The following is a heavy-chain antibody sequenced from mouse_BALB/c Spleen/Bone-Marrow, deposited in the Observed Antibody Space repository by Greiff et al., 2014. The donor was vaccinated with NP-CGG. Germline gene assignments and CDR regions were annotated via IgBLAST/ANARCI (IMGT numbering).Heavy chain of an antibody. D-gene: IGHD2-14*01. CDR3: ARGDYYRSVMDY. CDR2: IYPGNINI. V-gene: IGHV1S56*01. J-gene: IGHJ4*01. Sequence: VQLQQSGPELVRPGASMRISCKASGYTFTTYFIHWVKQRPGQGLEWIGWIYPGNINIKYNENFKDKVTLTADKSSSTAHMQFSSLTSEDSAVYFCARGDYYRSVMDYLGQGTSVTVSS. CDR1: GYTFTTYF.